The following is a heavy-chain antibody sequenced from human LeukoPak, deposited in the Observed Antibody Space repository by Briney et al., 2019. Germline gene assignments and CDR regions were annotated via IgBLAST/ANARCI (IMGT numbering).Heavy chain of an antibody. J-gene: IGHJ4*02. V-gene: IGHV1-2*02. CDR1: GYTFTDYN. D-gene: IGHD6-19*01. Sequence: GASVKVSCKASGYTFTDYNLHWVRQAPGEGVEGMGWINPKSGGTKFAQKHQGGVTMTADTSIDTAYLELSNLKSDDTAVYYCARSSSGWPLYFDCWGQGTLVTVSS. CDR3: ARSSSGWPLYFDC. CDR2: INPKSGGT.